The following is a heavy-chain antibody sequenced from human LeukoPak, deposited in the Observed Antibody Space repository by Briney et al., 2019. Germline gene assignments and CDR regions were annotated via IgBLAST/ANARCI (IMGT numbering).Heavy chain of an antibody. CDR3: AREKRDGYNYRSRAFDI. CDR2: ISSSSSYI. CDR1: GFTFSSYS. J-gene: IGHJ3*02. V-gene: IGHV3-21*01. Sequence: GGSLRLSCAASGFTFSSYSMNWVRQAPGKGLEWVSSISSSSSYIYYADSVKGRFTISRDNAKNSLYLQMNSLRAEDTAVYYCAREKRDGYNYRSRAFDIWGQGTMVTVSS. D-gene: IGHD5-24*01.